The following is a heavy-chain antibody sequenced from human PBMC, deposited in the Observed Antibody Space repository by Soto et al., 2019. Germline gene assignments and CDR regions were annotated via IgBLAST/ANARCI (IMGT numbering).Heavy chain of an antibody. V-gene: IGHV3-23*01. J-gene: IGHJ4*02. CDR2: ISGSGGST. CDR3: AKDQYQLFDY. Sequence: EVQLLESGGGLLQPGGSLRLSCAASGFTFSSYAMSWVRQAPGQGLEWVSAISGSGGSTYYADSVKGRFTISRDNSKNTLYLQMNSLRAEDTDVYYCAKDQYQLFDYWGQGTLVTVSS. CDR1: GFTFSSYA. D-gene: IGHD2-2*01.